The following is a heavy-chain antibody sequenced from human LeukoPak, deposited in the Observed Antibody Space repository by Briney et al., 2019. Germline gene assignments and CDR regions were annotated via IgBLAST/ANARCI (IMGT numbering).Heavy chain of an antibody. Sequence: KPSETLSLTCTVSGGSISSYYWSWIRQPPGEGVGWVGYIYYSGSPNYNPSLKSRVTISVDTSKNQFSLKLSSVTAADTAVYYCARSRPTYYYDSSGTNFDYWGQGTLVTVSS. V-gene: IGHV4-59*08. D-gene: IGHD3-22*01. J-gene: IGHJ4*02. CDR1: GGSISSYY. CDR2: IYYSGSP. CDR3: ARSRPTYYYDSSGTNFDY.